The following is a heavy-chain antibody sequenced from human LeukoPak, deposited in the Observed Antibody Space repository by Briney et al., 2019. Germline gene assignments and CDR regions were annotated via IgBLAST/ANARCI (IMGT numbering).Heavy chain of an antibody. J-gene: IGHJ4*02. CDR1: GYTFTSYG. D-gene: IGHD5-24*01. Sequence: ASVKVSCKASGYTFTSYGFSWVRQAPGQGLEWMGWISSYNGNTNYEQKFQGRVTMTTDTSTSTAYMELRSPTSDDTAVYYCARRSQNGYNSPIDYWGQGTLVTVSS. CDR2: ISSYNGNT. V-gene: IGHV1-18*01. CDR3: ARRSQNGYNSPIDY.